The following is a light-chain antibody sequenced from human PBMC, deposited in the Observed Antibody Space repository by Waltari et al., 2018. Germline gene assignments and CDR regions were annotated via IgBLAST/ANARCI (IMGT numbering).Light chain of an antibody. CDR2: WAS. V-gene: IGKV4-1*01. CDR1: QSVLDRSNNKDY. Sequence: DIKITQSQHPLTLSPHKRAAIHCNSTQSVLDRSNNKDYLAWYQQKPGQSLKLLIFWASSRKSDVPDRFSGSGSGTDFTLTISNLQAEDVAVYYCQQYYSTPTFGPGTKLEI. J-gene: IGKJ2*01. CDR3: QQYYSTPT.